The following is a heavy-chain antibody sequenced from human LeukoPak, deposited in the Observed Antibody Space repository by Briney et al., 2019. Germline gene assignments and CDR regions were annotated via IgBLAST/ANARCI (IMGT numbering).Heavy chain of an antibody. Sequence: ASVKVSCKASGYTFTSYYMHWVRQAPGQGLEWMGIINPSGGSTSYAQKFQGRVTMTRDMSTSTVYMELSSLRSEDTAVYYCARGPIQGVHYYYYMDVWGKGTTVTVSS. CDR1: GYTFTSYY. CDR3: ARGPIQGVHYYYYMDV. V-gene: IGHV1-46*01. CDR2: INPSGGST. J-gene: IGHJ6*03. D-gene: IGHD3-10*01.